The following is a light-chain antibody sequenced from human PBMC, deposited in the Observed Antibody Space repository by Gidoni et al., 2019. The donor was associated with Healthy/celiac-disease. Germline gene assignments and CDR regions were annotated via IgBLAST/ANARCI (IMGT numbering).Light chain of an antibody. J-gene: IGKJ1*01. CDR2: GAS. Sequence: EIVMTQSPATLSVSPGERATLSCRASQSVSSNLAWYQQKPGQAPRLLIYGASTRATGIPARFRGSGSGTEFTLTISSLQSEDFAVYDCQEYNNWPPMTFGQGTKVEIK. CDR3: QEYNNWPPMT. CDR1: QSVSSN. V-gene: IGKV3-15*01.